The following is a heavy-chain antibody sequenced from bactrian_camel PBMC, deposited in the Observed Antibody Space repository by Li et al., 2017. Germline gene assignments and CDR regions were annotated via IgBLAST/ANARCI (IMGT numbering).Heavy chain of an antibody. CDR3: AAERTPHCKAAFQGLGLILAFTS. J-gene: IGHJ6*01. CDR1: ESFDRIYA. D-gene: IGHD3*01. V-gene: IGHV3S54*01. Sequence: VLLVESGGGSVQAGGSLRLSCAPPESFDRIYAVGWFRQRPGNEREAVAAIATDGETTFYDDSVKGRFTISQDKAKNTVYLQMDNLKPDDTALYYCAAERTPHCKAAFQGLGLILAFTSGGQGTQVTVS. CDR2: IATDGETT.